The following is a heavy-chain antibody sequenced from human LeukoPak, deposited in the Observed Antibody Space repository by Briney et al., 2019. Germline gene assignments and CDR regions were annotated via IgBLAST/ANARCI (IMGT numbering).Heavy chain of an antibody. Sequence: SETLSLTCAVSGGSISSSNWWSWVRQPPGKGLEWIGEIYHSGSTNYNPSLKSRVTISVDTSKNQFSLKLSSVTAADTAVYYCARGSYYDSSGPRRAFDIWGQGTMVTVSS. J-gene: IGHJ3*02. CDR1: GGSISSSNW. CDR3: ARGSYYDSSGPRRAFDI. D-gene: IGHD3-22*01. CDR2: IYHSGST. V-gene: IGHV4-4*02.